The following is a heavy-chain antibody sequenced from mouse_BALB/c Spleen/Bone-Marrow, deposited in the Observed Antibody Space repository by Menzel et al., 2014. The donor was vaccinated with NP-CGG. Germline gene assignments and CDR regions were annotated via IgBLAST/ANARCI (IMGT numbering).Heavy chain of an antibody. CDR1: GYTFTTYF. V-gene: IGHV1S56*01. Sequence: QVQLQQSGPELVKPGASMMISRKASGYTFTTYFIHWVKQRPGQGLEWIGWIYPGNINIKYNENFKDKVTLTADKSPNTAHLQFSSLTSEDSAVYFCARGDYYRSVMDYWGQGTSVTVSS. CDR3: ARGDYYRSVMDY. CDR2: IYPGNINI. D-gene: IGHD2-14*01. J-gene: IGHJ4*01.